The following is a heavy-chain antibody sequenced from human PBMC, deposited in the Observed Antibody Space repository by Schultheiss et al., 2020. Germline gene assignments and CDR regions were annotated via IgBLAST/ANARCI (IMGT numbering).Heavy chain of an antibody. CDR1: GFTFNNCA. CDR3: ARGNWFDP. CDR2: ISSSSSYI. Sequence: GGSLRLSCTVSGFTFNNCAMVWVRQAPGKGLEWVSSISSSSSYIYYADSVKGRFTISRDNAKNSLYLQMNSLRAEDTAVYYCARGNWFDPWGQGTLVTVSS. V-gene: IGHV3-21*01. J-gene: IGHJ5*02.